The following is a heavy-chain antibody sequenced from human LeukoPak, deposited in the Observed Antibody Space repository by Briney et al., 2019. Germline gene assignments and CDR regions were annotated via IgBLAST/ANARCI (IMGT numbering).Heavy chain of an antibody. CDR1: GFTFSSYS. J-gene: IGHJ4*02. Sequence: GGSLRLSCAASGFTFSSYSMNWVRQAPGKGLEWVSPISGSSSYIYYADSVKGRFTISRDNAKNSLYLQMNSLRAEDTAVYYCAREGPEMATPHFDYWGQGTLVTVSS. V-gene: IGHV3-21*01. D-gene: IGHD5-24*01. CDR2: ISGSSSYI. CDR3: AREGPEMATPHFDY.